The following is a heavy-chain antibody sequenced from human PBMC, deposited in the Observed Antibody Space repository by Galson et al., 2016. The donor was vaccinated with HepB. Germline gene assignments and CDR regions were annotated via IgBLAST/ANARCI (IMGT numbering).Heavy chain of an antibody. J-gene: IGHJ3*02. D-gene: IGHD2-15*01. V-gene: IGHV1-24*01. CDR2: FDPEDGEA. Sequence: SVKVSCKVSGYTLSDLSMHWVRQAPGKGLEWMGGFDPEDGEAIHAQKFQGRVTMTEDTSTATAYMELSSLRSEDTAVYYCATAGYCNGGTCHGNAFDIWGQGTMVTVSS. CDR1: GYTLSDLS. CDR3: ATAGYCNGGTCHGNAFDI.